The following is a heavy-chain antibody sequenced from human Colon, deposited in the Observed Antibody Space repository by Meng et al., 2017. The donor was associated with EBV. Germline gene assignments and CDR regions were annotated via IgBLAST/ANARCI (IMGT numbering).Heavy chain of an antibody. V-gene: IGHV3-11*01. CDR1: GFNFNDYY. CDR2: ISKMGDGI. Sequence: LVEPGGGFVKPGGSRSLSCAASGFNFNDYYMTWIRQAPGKGLEWVAFISKMGDGISYAESVRGRFTISRDSAAHSLYLQMNSLRAEDTAVYYCARDLGGPRDYWGQGTLVTVSS. CDR3: ARDLGGPRDY. J-gene: IGHJ4*02. D-gene: IGHD6-25*01.